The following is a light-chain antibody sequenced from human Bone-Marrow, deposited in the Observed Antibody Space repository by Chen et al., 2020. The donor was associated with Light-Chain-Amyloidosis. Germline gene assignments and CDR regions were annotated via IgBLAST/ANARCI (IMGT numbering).Light chain of an antibody. CDR1: NIGGTS. Sequence: SYVLTQPYSVSVAPGQTATIACGGNNIGGTSVHWYQQTPGQAPLLVLYDDSDRPSGNTERLSGYNGGNTEALTSRRVEGGDEGGDYGWAWDRSRERPVFGGEAKLPVL. J-gene: IGLJ3*02. CDR2: DDS. V-gene: IGLV3-21*02. CDR3: WAWDRSRERPV.